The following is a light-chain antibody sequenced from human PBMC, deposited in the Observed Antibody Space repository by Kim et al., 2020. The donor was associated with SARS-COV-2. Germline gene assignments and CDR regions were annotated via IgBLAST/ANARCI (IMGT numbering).Light chain of an antibody. J-gene: IGKJ1*01. V-gene: IGKV3-20*01. CDR1: PSVSSSY. CDR2: GAS. Sequence: LSPGERATLSCRASPSVSSSYLAWYQQKPGQAPRLLIYGASSRATGIPDRFSGSGSGTDFTLTISRLEPEDFAVYYCQQYGSSRTFGQGTKVDIK. CDR3: QQYGSSRT.